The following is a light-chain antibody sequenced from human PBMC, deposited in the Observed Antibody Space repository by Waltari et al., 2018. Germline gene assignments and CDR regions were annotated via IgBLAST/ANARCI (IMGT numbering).Light chain of an antibody. CDR3: QQYNDWPRT. J-gene: IGKJ1*01. V-gene: IGKV3-15*01. CDR1: QSINTN. CDR2: AAS. Sequence: EIVMTQSPGTLSMSPGDRATLSCRASQSINTNLAWYQQKPGQSPRLVIYAASTRATGLPARFSGSGSGTEFTLTSSSLQSEDGAVYYCQQYNDWPRTFGQGTKVEIK.